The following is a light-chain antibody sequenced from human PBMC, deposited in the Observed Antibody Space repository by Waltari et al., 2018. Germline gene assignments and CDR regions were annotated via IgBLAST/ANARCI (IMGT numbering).Light chain of an antibody. CDR2: CAS. CDR3: ETKYSIPLH. Sequence: DIVVTQSPDSLAVSLGERATINRQSCQSVLSSPKNKNCLALYQQKPGPPPKLLIYCASIRESGVPDTFSGSGSGKESNLTIISLLAEDVSLYGCETKYSIPLHFGGGPKVAIK. J-gene: IGKJ4*01. V-gene: IGKV4-1*01. CDR1: QSVLSSPKNKNC.